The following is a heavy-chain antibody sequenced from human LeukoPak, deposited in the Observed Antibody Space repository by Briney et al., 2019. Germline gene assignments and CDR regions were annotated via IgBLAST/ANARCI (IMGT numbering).Heavy chain of an antibody. D-gene: IGHD2-15*01. V-gene: IGHV1-2*02. CDR2: INPNSGGT. CDR3: ATALGYCSGGRCYTRYYYYMDV. J-gene: IGHJ6*03. CDR1: GYTFTDYY. Sequence: ASVKVSCKASGYTFTDYYMQWVRQAPGQGLEWMGWINPNSGGTNFAQKFQGRVTMTRDTSISTAYMELSRLRSDDTAVYHCATALGYCSGGRCYTRYYYYMDVWGKGTTVTISS.